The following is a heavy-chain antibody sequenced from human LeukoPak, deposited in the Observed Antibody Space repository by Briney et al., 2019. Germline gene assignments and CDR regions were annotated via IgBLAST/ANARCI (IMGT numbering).Heavy chain of an antibody. CDR1: GGSISSYY. V-gene: IGHV4-59*01. J-gene: IGHJ4*02. Sequence: SETLSLTCTVSGGSISSYYWSWIRQPPGKGLEWVGYIYYSGSTNYNPSLKSRVTISVDTSKNQSSLKLSSVTAADTAVYYCARLYDSSGYYLDYWGQGTLVTVSS. CDR3: ARLYDSSGYYLDY. CDR2: IYYSGST. D-gene: IGHD3-22*01.